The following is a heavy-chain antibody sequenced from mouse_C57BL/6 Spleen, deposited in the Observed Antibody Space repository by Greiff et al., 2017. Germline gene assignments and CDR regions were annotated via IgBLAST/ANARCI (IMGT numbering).Heavy chain of an antibody. V-gene: IGHV2-2*01. CDR3: ARNLGGYGSSPHAMDY. CDR2: IWSGGST. Sequence: VQLQQSGPGLVQPSQSLSITCTVSGFSLTSYGVHWVRQSPGKGLEWLGVIWSGGSTDYNAAFISRLSISKDNSKSQVFFKMNSLQADDTAIYYCARNLGGYGSSPHAMDYWGQGTSVTVSS. CDR1: GFSLTSYG. J-gene: IGHJ4*01. D-gene: IGHD1-1*01.